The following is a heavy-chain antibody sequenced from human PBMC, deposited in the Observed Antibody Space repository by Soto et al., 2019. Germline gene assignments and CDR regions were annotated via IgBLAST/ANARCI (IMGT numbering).Heavy chain of an antibody. Sequence: PSETLSLTCAVYGGSFSGYYWSWIRQPPGKGLEWIGEINHSGSTNYNPSLKSRVTISVDTSENQFSLKLSSVTAADTAVYYCARLDYRMIYYYYYGMDVWGQGTTVTVSS. CDR1: GGSFSGYY. CDR2: INHSGST. V-gene: IGHV4-34*01. J-gene: IGHJ6*02. D-gene: IGHD4-4*01. CDR3: ARLDYRMIYYYYYGMDV.